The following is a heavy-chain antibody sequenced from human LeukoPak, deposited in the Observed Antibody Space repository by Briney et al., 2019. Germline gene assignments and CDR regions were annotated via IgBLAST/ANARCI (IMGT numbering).Heavy chain of an antibody. D-gene: IGHD3-16*01. J-gene: IGHJ6*03. CDR2: IWYDGSHE. CDR1: GFTFSGYG. Sequence: GGSLRLSCAASGFTFSGYGIHWVRQAPGKGLEWVAVIWYDGSHEYHVESVKGRLTISRDTSKNTLYLQMSSLSAEDTAVYYCARGDYVSGTFMDVWGKGTTVTVSS. CDR3: ARGDYVSGTFMDV. V-gene: IGHV3-33*01.